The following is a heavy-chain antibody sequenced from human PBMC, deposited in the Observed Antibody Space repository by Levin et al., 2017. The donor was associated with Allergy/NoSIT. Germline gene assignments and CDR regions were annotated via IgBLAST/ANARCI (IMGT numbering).Heavy chain of an antibody. D-gene: IGHD1/OR15-1a*01. J-gene: IGHJ4*02. CDR3: ARIVSRSNNDY. Sequence: ASETLSLTCAIYDGSFNSYYWTWIRQAPGKGLDWIGEISQSGSTRYNPSLESRVTISVDKSKNQFFLKLRSVTAADTAVYYCARIVSRSNNDYWGQGTLVTVSS. CDR2: ISQSGST. V-gene: IGHV4-34*01. CDR1: DGSFNSYY.